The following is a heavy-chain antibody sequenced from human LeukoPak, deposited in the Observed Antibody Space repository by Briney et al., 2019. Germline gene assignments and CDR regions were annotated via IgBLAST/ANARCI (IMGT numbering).Heavy chain of an antibody. CDR2: IYHSGST. CDR1: GGSISSSNW. CDR3: ARDGCSSTSCSYYYYYGMDV. D-gene: IGHD2-2*01. V-gene: IGHV4-4*02. J-gene: IGHJ6*04. Sequence: SGTLSLTCAVSGGSISSSNWWSWVRQPPGKGLEWIGEIYHSGSTNYNPSLKSRVTISVDKSKNQFSLKLSFVTAADTAVYYCARDGCSSTSCSYYYYYGMDVWGKGTTVTVSS.